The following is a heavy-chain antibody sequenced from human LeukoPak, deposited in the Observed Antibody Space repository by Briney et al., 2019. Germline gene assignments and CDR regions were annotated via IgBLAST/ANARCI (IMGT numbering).Heavy chain of an antibody. D-gene: IGHD2-2*01. J-gene: IGHJ5*02. CDR3: ARDREDCSSTSCYGIRFDP. Sequence: PSETLSLTCTVSGGSISSYYWSWIRQPPGKGLEWIGYIYYSGSTNYNPSLKSRVTMSVDTSKNQFSLKLSSVTAADTAVYYCARDREDCSSTSCYGIRFDPWGQGTLVTVSS. CDR2: IYYSGST. CDR1: GGSISSYY. V-gene: IGHV4-59*12.